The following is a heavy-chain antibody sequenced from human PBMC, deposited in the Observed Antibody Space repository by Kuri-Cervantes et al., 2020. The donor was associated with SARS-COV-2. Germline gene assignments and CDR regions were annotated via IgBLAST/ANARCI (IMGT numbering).Heavy chain of an antibody. V-gene: IGHV3-20*04. CDR1: GFTFDDYG. J-gene: IGHJ4*02. D-gene: IGHD3-3*01. CDR2: IGWNSGSI. CDR3: ARWGEDFWSGYYDY. Sequence: GGSLRLSCAASGFTFDDYGMSWVRQAPGKGLEWVSGIGWNSGSIGYADSVKGRFTISRDNAKNSLYLQMNSLRAEDTAVYYCARWGEDFWSGYYDYWGQGTLVTVSS.